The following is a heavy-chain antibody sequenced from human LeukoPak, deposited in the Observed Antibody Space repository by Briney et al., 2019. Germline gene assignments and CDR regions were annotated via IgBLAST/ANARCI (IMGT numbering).Heavy chain of an antibody. D-gene: IGHD5-24*01. V-gene: IGHV4-59*08. CDR2: IYYSGST. CDR3: ARHERDVSLDHALDI. Sequence: SETLSLTCTVSGGSISSYYWSWIRQPPGKGLEWIGYIYYSGSTSYNPSLKSRVTILVDTSKNQFSLKLSSVTAAGTAVYYCARHERDVSLDHALDIWGQGTMVTVSS. CDR1: GGSISSYY. J-gene: IGHJ3*02.